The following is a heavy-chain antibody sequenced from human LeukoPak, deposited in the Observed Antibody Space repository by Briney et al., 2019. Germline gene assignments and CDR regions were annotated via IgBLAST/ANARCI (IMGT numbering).Heavy chain of an antibody. D-gene: IGHD3-10*01. CDR2: IYYGGST. CDR3: ASLQYYYGSRSVDY. V-gene: IGHV4-30-4*01. J-gene: IGHJ4*02. CDR1: GGSISSGDYY. Sequence: PSQTLSLTCTVSGGSISSGDYYWSWIRQPPGKGLEWIGYIYYGGSTYYNPSLKSRVTISVDTSKNQFSLKLSSVTAADTAVYYCASLQYYYGSRSVDYWGQGTLVTVSS.